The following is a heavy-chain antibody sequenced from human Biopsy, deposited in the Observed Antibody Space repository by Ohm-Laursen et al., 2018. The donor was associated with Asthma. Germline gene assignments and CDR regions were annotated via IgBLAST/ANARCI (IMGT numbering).Heavy chain of an antibody. D-gene: IGHD4-17*01. CDR1: GGSISSGAYY. V-gene: IGHV4-30-4*02. CDR3: ARTTYGDDGFDP. J-gene: IGHJ5*02. Sequence: SDTLSLTCTVSGGSISSGAYYWSWVRQPPGKGLEWIGYIYYIGSTYYNPSLKSRVSISLDTSKNQFSLSLTSVTAADTAVYYCARTTYGDDGFDPWGQGTQVTVSS. CDR2: IYYIGST.